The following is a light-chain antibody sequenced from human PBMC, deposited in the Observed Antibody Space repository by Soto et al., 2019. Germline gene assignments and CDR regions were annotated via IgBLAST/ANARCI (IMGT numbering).Light chain of an antibody. CDR2: YVS. J-gene: IGLJ2*01. CDR1: NIGRKS. CDR3: QVWDGNSDHSV. V-gene: IGLV3-21*01. Sequence: SYELTQPPSVSVAPGQTARITCAGNNIGRKSVHCYHQKPGQAPVLVTYYVSDRPSGIPERFSGSNSGNTATLTITRVEAGDEADYYCQVWDGNSDHSVFGGGTKLTVL.